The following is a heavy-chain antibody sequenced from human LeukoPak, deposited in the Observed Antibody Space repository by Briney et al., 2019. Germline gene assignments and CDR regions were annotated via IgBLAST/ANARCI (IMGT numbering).Heavy chain of an antibody. CDR2: ISGSGGST. Sequence: PGGSLRLSCAASGITFSSYAMSWVRQAPGKGLEWVSAISGSGGSTYYADSVKGRFTISRDNSKNTLYLQMNSLRAEDTAVYYCAKVDLLVTTTVVTIPTFDYWGQGTLVTVSS. CDR1: GITFSSYA. J-gene: IGHJ4*02. CDR3: AKVDLLVTTTVVTIPTFDY. D-gene: IGHD4-23*01. V-gene: IGHV3-23*01.